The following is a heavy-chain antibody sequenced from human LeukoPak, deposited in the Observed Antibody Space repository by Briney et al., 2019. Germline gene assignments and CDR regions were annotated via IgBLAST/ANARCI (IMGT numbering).Heavy chain of an antibody. Sequence: GGSLRLSCAASGFTFSSYSMNWVRQAPGKGLEWVSYISSSSSTIYYADSVKGRFTISRDNAKNSLYLQMNSLRAEDTAVYYCARDRGTMMGYWGQGTLVTVSS. V-gene: IGHV3-48*01. CDR2: ISSSSSTI. CDR1: GFTFSSYS. J-gene: IGHJ4*02. CDR3: ARDRGTMMGY. D-gene: IGHD3-22*01.